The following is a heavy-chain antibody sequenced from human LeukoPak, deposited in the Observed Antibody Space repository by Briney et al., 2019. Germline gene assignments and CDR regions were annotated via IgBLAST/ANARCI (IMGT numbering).Heavy chain of an antibody. D-gene: IGHD3-10*01. CDR2: IYYSGST. CDR3: ARGRHYYGSGSPNWFDP. V-gene: IGHV4-39*07. J-gene: IGHJ5*02. CDR1: GGSISSSSYY. Sequence: SETLSLTCTVSGGSISSSSYYWGWIRQPPGKGLEWIGSIYYSGSTYYNPSLKSRVTISVDTSKNQFSLKLSSVTAADTAVYYCARGRHYYGSGSPNWFDPWGQGTLVTVSS.